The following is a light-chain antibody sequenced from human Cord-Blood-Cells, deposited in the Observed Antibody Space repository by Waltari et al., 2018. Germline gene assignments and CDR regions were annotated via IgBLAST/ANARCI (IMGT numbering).Light chain of an antibody. CDR3: QQYYSTPWT. CDR2: WAS. CDR1: QSVLYSSNNKNY. V-gene: IGKV4-1*01. Sequence: IVMTQSPDSLAVSLGERATINCKSSQSVLYSSNNKNYLAWYQQKPGKPPKLLIYWASTRESGVPDRFSGSGSGTDFTLTISSLQAEDVAVYYCQQYYSTPWTFGQGTKVEIK. J-gene: IGKJ1*01.